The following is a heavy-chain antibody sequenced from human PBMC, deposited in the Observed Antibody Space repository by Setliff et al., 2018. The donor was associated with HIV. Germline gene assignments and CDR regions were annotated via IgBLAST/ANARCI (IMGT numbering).Heavy chain of an antibody. Sequence: GESLKISCKGSGYTFTNYWIGWVRQMPGKGLEWMGIIYPGDSDARYSPSFQGQITISADKSISTAYLQWTSLKASDTATYYCARMGGRVDMTTATTFGYFQDWGQGTLVTSPQ. V-gene: IGHV5-51*01. D-gene: IGHD4-17*01. CDR2: IYPGDSDA. J-gene: IGHJ1*01. CDR3: ARMGGRVDMTTATTFGYFQD. CDR1: GYTFTNYW.